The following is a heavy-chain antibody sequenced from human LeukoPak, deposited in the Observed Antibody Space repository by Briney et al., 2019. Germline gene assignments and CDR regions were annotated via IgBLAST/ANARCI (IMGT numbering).Heavy chain of an antibody. CDR1: GFTVSSNS. D-gene: IGHD4-17*01. CDR2: ISGSGGST. V-gene: IGHV3-23*01. Sequence: GGSLRLSCTVSGFTVSSNSMSWVRQAPGKGLEWVSAISGSGGSTYYADSVKGRFTISRDNSKNTLYLQMNSLRAEDTAVYYCAAPSPPWHGRDFDYWGQGTLVTVSS. CDR3: AAPSPPWHGRDFDY. J-gene: IGHJ4*02.